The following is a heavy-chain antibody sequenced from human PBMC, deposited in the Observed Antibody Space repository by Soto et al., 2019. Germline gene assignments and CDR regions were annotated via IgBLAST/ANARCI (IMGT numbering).Heavy chain of an antibody. D-gene: IGHD6-13*01. CDR2: IKQDGSEK. V-gene: IGHV3-7*01. CDR3: AREEAAAGKTLYYYYYGMDV. J-gene: IGHJ6*02. CDR1: GFTFSSYW. Sequence: EVQLVESGGGLVQPGGSLRLSCAASGFTFSSYWMSWVRQAPGKGLEWVANIKQDGSEKYYVDSVKGRFTISRDNAKNSLYLQMNSLRAEDTAVYYCAREEAAAGKTLYYYYYGMDVWGQGTTVTVSS.